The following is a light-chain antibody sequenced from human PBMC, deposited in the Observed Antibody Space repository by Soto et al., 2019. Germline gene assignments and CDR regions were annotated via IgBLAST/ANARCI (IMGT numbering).Light chain of an antibody. CDR3: QQRSKWPPT. V-gene: IGKV3-11*01. J-gene: IGKJ5*01. CDR2: DAS. Sequence: EIVLTQSPATLSYSPLERATLSCSASQSVSSYLAWCQQKPGQAPRLLTYDASNRATGIPARFSGSGSGTDFTLTISSLEPEDFAVYYCQQRSKWPPTFGQGTRLEMK. CDR1: QSVSSY.